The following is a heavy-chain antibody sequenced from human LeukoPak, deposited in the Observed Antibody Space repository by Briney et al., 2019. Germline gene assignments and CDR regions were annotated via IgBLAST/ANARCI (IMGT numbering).Heavy chain of an antibody. J-gene: IGHJ4*02. V-gene: IGHV3-30-3*01. CDR3: ARALGGIRVPTNFDY. CDR2: MAYDGSNK. D-gene: IGHD3-16*01. Sequence: PGGSLRLSRAVSGFSFNNAWMNWVRQAPGKGLEWVAVMAYDGSNKYYADSVKGRFTISRDNSKNTLYLQMNSLRAEDTAVYYCARALGGIRVPTNFDYWGQGTLVTVSS. CDR1: GFSFNNAW.